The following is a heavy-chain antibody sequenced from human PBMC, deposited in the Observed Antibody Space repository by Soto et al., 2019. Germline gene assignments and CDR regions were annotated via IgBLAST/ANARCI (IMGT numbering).Heavy chain of an antibody. V-gene: IGHV1-69*01. Sequence: QVQLVQSGAEVKKPGSSVKVSCKASGSTFSSYAISWVRQAPGQGLEWMGGIFPIFGTANYAQKFQGRVTITADESTSTAYMELSSLRSEDTAVYYCARSGEKMRIQLWLPYWGQGTLVTVSS. CDR3: ARSGEKMRIQLWLPY. CDR2: IFPIFGTA. CDR1: GSTFSSYA. J-gene: IGHJ4*02. D-gene: IGHD5-18*01.